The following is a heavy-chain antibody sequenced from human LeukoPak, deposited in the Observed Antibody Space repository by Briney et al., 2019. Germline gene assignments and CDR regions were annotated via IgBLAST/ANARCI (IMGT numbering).Heavy chain of an antibody. Sequence: ASVKVSCKASGYTFSDYYIYWVRQAPGQGLEWMGVINPMSGTISYSQKFQGRVTMTRDTSTSTVYMDLSSLRSEDTALYYCARGVSYGSGSYSIRWFDPWGQGTLVTVSS. CDR3: ARGVSYGSGSYSIRWFDP. J-gene: IGHJ5*02. D-gene: IGHD3-10*01. CDR1: GYTFSDYY. CDR2: INPMSGTI. V-gene: IGHV1-46*01.